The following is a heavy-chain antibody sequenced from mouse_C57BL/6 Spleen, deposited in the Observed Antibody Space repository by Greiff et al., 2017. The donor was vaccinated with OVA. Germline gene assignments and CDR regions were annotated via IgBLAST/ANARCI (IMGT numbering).Heavy chain of an antibody. J-gene: IGHJ4*01. Sequence: VQLQQSGPELVKPGASVKMSCKASGYTFTDYNMHWVKQSHGKSLEWIGYINPNNGGTSYNQKFKGKATLTVNKSSSTAYMELRSLTSEDSAVYYCARGLVTTPFYAMDYWGQGTSVTVSS. CDR2: INPNNGGT. CDR1: GYTFTDYN. CDR3: ARGLVTTPFYAMDY. V-gene: IGHV1-22*01. D-gene: IGHD2-3*01.